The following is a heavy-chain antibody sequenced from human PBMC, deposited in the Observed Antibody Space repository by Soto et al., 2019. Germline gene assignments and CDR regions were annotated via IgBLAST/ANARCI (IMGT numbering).Heavy chain of an antibody. Sequence: SEPLSLTCSFSGGSIGGGGYYWSWIRQHPGKGLEWIGYIFYSGTTYYNPSLKSRVTISVDTSKNQFSLKLSSVTAADTAVYYCARSVDPWGQGTLVTVS. CDR2: IFYSGTT. CDR3: ARSVDP. CDR1: GGSIGGGGYY. V-gene: IGHV4-31*03. J-gene: IGHJ5*02.